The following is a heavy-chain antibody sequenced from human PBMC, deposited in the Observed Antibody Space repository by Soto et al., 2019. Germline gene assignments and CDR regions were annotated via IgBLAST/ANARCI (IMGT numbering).Heavy chain of an antibody. CDR2: IYYSGST. Sequence: KTXEILSLTSTVSGGSISSGYYYGSWIRQPPGKGLEWIGYIYYSGSTYYNPSLKSRVTISVDTSKNQFSLKLSSVTAADTAVYYCARGDSSSWYWSYWGQRTLVTVSS. J-gene: IGHJ4*02. CDR3: ARGDSSSWYWSY. CDR1: GGSISSGYYY. V-gene: IGHV4-30-4*01. D-gene: IGHD6-13*01.